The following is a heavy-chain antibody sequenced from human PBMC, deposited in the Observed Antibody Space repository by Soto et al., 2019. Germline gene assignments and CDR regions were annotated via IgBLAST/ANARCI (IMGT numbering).Heavy chain of an antibody. CDR2: IYHSGST. J-gene: IGHJ4*02. V-gene: IGHV4-30-2*01. D-gene: IGHD1-7*01. CDR3: ARGELADYYFDY. Sequence: TLSLTCSVSGGSISSGGYSWRWIRQPPGKGLEWIGYIYHSGSTYYNPSLKSRVTISVDRSKNQFSLKLSSVTAADTAVYYCARGELADYYFDYWGQGTLVTVSS. CDR1: GGSISSGGYS.